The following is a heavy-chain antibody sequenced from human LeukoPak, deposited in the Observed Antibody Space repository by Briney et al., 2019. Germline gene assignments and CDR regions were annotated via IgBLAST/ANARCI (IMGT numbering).Heavy chain of an antibody. V-gene: IGHV1-46*01. J-gene: IGHJ4*02. D-gene: IGHD2-2*02. CDR2: INPSGGST. CDR3: ARGTNGVVVPAAIGFDY. CDR1: GYTFTSYY. Sequence: ASAKVSCKASGYTFTSYYMHWVRQAPGQGLEWMGIINPSGGSTSYAQKFQGRVTMTRDTSTSTVYMELSSLRSEDTAVYYCARGTNGVVVPAAIGFDYWGQGTLVTVSS.